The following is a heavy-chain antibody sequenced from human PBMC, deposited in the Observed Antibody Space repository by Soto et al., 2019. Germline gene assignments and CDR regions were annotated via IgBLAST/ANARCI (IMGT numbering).Heavy chain of an antibody. J-gene: IGHJ4*02. CDR3: AKPYSSSWYEFGY. D-gene: IGHD6-13*01. CDR2: ISGSGGST. V-gene: IGHV3-23*01. Sequence: EVQLLESGGGLVQPGGSLRLSCAASGFTFSSYAMSWVRQAPGKGLEWVSAISGSGGSTYYADSVKGRFTISRDNTKNTLYLQMNSLRAEDTAVYYCAKPYSSSWYEFGYWGQGTLVTVSS. CDR1: GFTFSSYA.